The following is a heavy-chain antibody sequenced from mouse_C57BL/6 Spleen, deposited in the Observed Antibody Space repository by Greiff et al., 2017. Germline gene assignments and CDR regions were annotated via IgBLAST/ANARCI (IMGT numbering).Heavy chain of an antibody. CDR1: GYTFTDYN. CDR2: INPNNGGT. Sequence: EVQLQQSGPELVKPGASVKIPCKASGYTFTDYNMDWVKQSHGKSLEWIGDINPNNGGTIYNQKFKGKATLTVDKSSSTAYMELRSLTSEDTAVYYCAREANYYGSSPAWFAYWGQGTLVTVSA. V-gene: IGHV1-18*01. CDR3: AREANYYGSSPAWFAY. J-gene: IGHJ3*01. D-gene: IGHD1-1*01.